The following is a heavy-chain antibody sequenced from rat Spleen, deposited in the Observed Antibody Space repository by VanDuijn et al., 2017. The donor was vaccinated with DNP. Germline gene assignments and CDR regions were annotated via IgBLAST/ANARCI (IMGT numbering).Heavy chain of an antibody. Sequence: EVQLVESGGGLVQPGRSLKLSCAVSRITFSDHNMAWVRQAPKKSLEWVAPFSNDGRDTFYRDSVKGRLTIPRDNAKTTLYLKMDSLRSEDTATYYCARHGSQYSRYWFAYWGQGTLVTVSS. CDR1: RITFSDHN. D-gene: IGHD1-2*01. CDR2: FSNDGRDT. J-gene: IGHJ3*01. V-gene: IGHV5-7*01. CDR3: ARHGSQYSRYWFAY.